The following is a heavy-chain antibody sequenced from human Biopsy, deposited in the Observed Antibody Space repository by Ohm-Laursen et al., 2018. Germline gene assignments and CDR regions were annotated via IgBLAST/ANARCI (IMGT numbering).Heavy chain of an antibody. D-gene: IGHD3-10*01. CDR1: GDTFTTSA. CDR2: IIPILGTV. Sequence: GASVKVSCKASGDTFTTSAISWVRQVPGQGLDWMGRIIPILGTVDYGQNFQGRVTIRADTSTTFLELTSLRYDDTAVYYCASGDIGGIGLDVWGLETTVTVSS. CDR3: ASGDIGGIGLDV. V-gene: IGHV1-69*04. J-gene: IGHJ6*02.